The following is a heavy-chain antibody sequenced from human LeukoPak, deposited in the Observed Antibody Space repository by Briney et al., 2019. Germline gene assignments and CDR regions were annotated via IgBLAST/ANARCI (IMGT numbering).Heavy chain of an antibody. V-gene: IGHV3-30*02. CDR2: IRYDGSNK. J-gene: IGHJ4*02. CDR1: GFTFSSYG. Sequence: PGGSLRLSCAASGFTFSSYGMHWVRQAPGKGLEWVAFIRYDGSNKYYADSVKGRFTISRDNSKNTLYLQMNSLRAEDTAVYYCAKDRVWWLSMGGDEMYLFDYWGQGTLVTVSS. D-gene: IGHD1-26*01. CDR3: AKDRVWWLSMGGDEMYLFDY.